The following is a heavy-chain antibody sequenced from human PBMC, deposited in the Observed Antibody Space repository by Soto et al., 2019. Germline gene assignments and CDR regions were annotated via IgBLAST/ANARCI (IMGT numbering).Heavy chain of an antibody. J-gene: IGHJ4*02. D-gene: IGHD4-17*01. CDR1: GGSISSYY. CDR2: IYYSGST. V-gene: IGHV4-59*01. Sequence: QVQLQESGPGLVKPSETLSLTCTVSGGSISSYYWSWIRQPPGKGLEWIGYIYYSGSTNYNPSHKSRVTISVDTSKNQFSLKLSSVTAADTAVYYCARERDYGDPSGAELDYWGQGTLVTVSS. CDR3: ARERDYGDPSGAELDY.